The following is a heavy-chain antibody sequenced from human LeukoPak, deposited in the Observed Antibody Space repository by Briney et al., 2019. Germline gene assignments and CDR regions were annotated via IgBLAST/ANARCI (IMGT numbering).Heavy chain of an antibody. Sequence: SETLSLTCTVSGGSISSSSYYWGWIRQPPGKGLEWIGYIYYSGSTYYNPSLKSRVTISVDTSKNQFSLKLSSVTAADTAVYYCARAEMATGDFDYWGQGTLVTVSS. CDR1: GGSISSSSYY. CDR3: ARAEMATGDFDY. D-gene: IGHD5-24*01. J-gene: IGHJ4*02. V-gene: IGHV4-30-4*08. CDR2: IYYSGST.